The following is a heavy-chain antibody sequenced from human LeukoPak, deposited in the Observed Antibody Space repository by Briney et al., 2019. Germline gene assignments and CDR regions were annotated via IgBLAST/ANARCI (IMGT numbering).Heavy chain of an antibody. V-gene: IGHV3-7*01. Sequence: GSLRLSCTASGLNFRTSWMSWVRQSPGKGLEFLANIKYDGTVKNYADSVKGRFTISRDNPKNSLYLQMDSLRAEDTAVYYCARDPDSSSFDYWGQGALVTVSS. J-gene: IGHJ4*02. CDR3: ARDPDSSSFDY. D-gene: IGHD6-13*01. CDR2: IKYDGTVK. CDR1: GLNFRTSW.